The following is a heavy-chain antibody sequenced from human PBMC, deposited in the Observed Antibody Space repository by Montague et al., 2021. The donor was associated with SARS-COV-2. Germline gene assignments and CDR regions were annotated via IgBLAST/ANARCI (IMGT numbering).Heavy chain of an antibody. Sequence: SLRLSCAGTGFRFSGYSMNWVRQAPGKGLEWVSSISETGSYTYYADSVKGRFTISRDNAKNLVYLQMRSLRAEDTAVYYCATRIILPMDTDFWGQGTLVTVSS. CDR2: ISETGSYT. D-gene: IGHD5-18*01. J-gene: IGHJ4*02. CDR3: ATRIILPMDTDF. V-gene: IGHV3-21*01. CDR1: GFRFSGYS.